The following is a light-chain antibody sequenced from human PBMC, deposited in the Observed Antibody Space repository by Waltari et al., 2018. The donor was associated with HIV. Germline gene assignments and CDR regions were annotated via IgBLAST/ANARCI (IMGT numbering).Light chain of an antibody. V-gene: IGKV3-11*01. J-gene: IGKJ4*01. CDR3: QQGSGWPPAFS. Sequence: EVPLTQSPATLSLSPGESATLSCRASQSISGAVAWYQQKPGQAPRLLIYDASRRYTGIPVRFRVSGSGTDFTLTISSLEPEDFAIYYCQQGSGWPPAFSFGGGTRVDIK. CDR2: DAS. CDR1: QSISGA.